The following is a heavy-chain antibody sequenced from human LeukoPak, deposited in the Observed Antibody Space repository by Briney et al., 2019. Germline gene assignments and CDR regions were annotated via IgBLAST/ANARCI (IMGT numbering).Heavy chain of an antibody. CDR2: VYYSGST. CDR3: ARQSIAARGYYYYMDV. J-gene: IGHJ6*03. D-gene: IGHD6-6*01. Sequence: SETLSLTCTVSGGSINSSSYYWGWMRQPPGKGLEWIVSVYYSGSTHYNPSLKSQVTISVDTSKNHFSLRLSSVAAADTAVYYCARQSIAARGYYYYMDVWGKGTTVTVSS. V-gene: IGHV4-39*01. CDR1: GGSINSSSYY.